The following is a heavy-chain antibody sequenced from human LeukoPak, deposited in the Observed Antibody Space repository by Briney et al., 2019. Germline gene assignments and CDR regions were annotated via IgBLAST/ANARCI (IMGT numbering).Heavy chain of an antibody. V-gene: IGHV3-9*01. CDR2: ISWNSGSI. CDR1: GFTFDDYA. D-gene: IGHD3-10*01. J-gene: IGHJ4*02. Sequence: GGSLRLSCAASGFTFDDYAMHWVRQAPGKGLEWVSGISWNSGSIGYADSVKGRFTISRDSAKNSLYLQMNSLRAEDTALYYCAKDTNYGSGGFDYWGQGTLVTVSS. CDR3: AKDTNYGSGGFDY.